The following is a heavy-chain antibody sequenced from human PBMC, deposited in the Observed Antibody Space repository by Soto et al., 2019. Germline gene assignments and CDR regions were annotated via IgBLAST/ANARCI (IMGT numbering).Heavy chain of an antibody. CDR3: ARWVTTHFFFAY. CDR2: IYYSGST. CDR1: GGSISSYY. V-gene: IGHV4-59*08. J-gene: IGHJ4*02. D-gene: IGHD4-4*01. Sequence: SETLSLTCTVSGGSISSYYWSWIRQPPGKGLEWIGYIYYSGSTNYNPSLKSRVTISVDTSKNQFSLKLSSVTAADTAVYYCARWVTTHFFFAYWGQGALVTVSS.